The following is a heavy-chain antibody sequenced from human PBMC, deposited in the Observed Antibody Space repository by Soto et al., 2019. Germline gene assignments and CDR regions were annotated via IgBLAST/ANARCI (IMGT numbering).Heavy chain of an antibody. Sequence: QVQLVQSGAEVKKPGASVKVSCKASGYTFTSYAMHWVRQAPGQRLEWMGWINAGNGNTKYSQKFQGRVTITRDTSASTAYMELSSLRSEDTTVYYCARGTRSYYMDVWGKGTTVTVSS. J-gene: IGHJ6*03. CDR3: ARGTRSYYMDV. CDR2: INAGNGNT. V-gene: IGHV1-3*01. CDR1: GYTFTSYA.